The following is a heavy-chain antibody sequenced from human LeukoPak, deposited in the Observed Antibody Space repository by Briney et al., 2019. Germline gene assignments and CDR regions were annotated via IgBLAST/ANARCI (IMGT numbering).Heavy chain of an antibody. V-gene: IGHV4-30-2*01. CDR1: GGSISSGGYY. J-gene: IGHJ5*02. CDR2: INHSGST. CDR3: ARFPPPRPPSS. D-gene: IGHD6-6*01. Sequence: PSQTLSLTCTVSGGSISSGGYYWSWIRQPPGKGLEWIGEINHSGSTNYNPSLKSRVTISVDTSKNQFSLKLSSVTAADTAVYYCARFPPPRPPSSWGQGTPVTVSS.